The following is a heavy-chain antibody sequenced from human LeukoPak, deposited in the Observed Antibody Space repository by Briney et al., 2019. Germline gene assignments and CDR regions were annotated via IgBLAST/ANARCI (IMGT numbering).Heavy chain of an antibody. CDR3: ASGGYSSSWYYFDY. D-gene: IGHD6-13*01. CDR2: IIPIFGTA. V-gene: IGHV1-69*05. Sequence: ASVKVSCKASGGTFSSYAISWVRQAPGQGLEWMGGIIPIFGTANYAQKFQGRVTMTRDMSTSTVYMELSSLRSEDTAVYYCASGGYSSSWYYFDYWGQGTLVTVSS. J-gene: IGHJ4*02. CDR1: GGTFSSYA.